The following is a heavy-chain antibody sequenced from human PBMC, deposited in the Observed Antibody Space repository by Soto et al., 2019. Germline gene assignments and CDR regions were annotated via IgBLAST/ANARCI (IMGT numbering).Heavy chain of an antibody. CDR1: GYTFTSYA. V-gene: IGHV1-3*01. D-gene: IGHD2-8*02. CDR3: ARDLAGEAGGAFDI. Sequence: ASVKVSCKASGYTFTSYAMHWVRQAPGQRLEWMGWINAGNGNTKYSQKFQGRVTITRDTSASTAYMELSSLRSEDTAVYYCARDLAGEAGGAFDIWGQGTMVTVSS. CDR2: INAGNGNT. J-gene: IGHJ3*02.